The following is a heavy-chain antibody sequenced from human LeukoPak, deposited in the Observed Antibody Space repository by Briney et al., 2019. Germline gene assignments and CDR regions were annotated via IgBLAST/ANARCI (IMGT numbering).Heavy chain of an antibody. D-gene: IGHD2-2*01. CDR3: ARAGNQLLLGYY. Sequence: SETLSLTCAVYGGSFSGYYWSWIRQPPGKGLEWIGYIYHSGSTYYNPSLKSRVTISVDRSKNQFSLKLSSVTAADTAVYYCARAGNQLLLGYYWGQGTLVTVSS. J-gene: IGHJ4*02. V-gene: IGHV4-34*01. CDR1: GGSFSGYY. CDR2: IYHSGST.